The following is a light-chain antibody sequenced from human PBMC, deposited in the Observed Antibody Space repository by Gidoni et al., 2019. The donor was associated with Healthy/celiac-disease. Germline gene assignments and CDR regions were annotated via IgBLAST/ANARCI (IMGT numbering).Light chain of an antibody. V-gene: IGKV1-33*01. J-gene: IGKJ3*01. CDR3: QQYDNLPLT. CDR2: DAS. CDR1: QDISNY. Sequence: DIQMTQSPSSLSASVGDRVTITCQASQDISNYLNWYQQKPGKAPKLLSYDASNLETGVPSRFSGSGSGTDFTFTISSLQPEDIATYYCQQYDNLPLTFGPXTKVDIK.